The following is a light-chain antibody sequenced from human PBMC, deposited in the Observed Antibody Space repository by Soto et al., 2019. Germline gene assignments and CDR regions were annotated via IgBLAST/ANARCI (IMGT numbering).Light chain of an antibody. J-gene: IGKJ2*01. CDR2: GSS. V-gene: IGKV3-20*01. Sequence: EVVLTQSPGTLSLSPGERATLSCRAGQSVSNNYFAWYQQKPGQAPRLLIFGSSDRATGIPDRFSGSGSGTDFILTISSLEPEDFAVYYCQQYGSSPPYTFGQGTKLEIK. CDR3: QQYGSSPPYT. CDR1: QSVSNNY.